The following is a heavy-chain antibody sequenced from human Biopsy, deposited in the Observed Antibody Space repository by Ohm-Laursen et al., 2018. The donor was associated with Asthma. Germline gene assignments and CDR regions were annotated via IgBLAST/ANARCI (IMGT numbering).Heavy chain of an antibody. CDR3: AGFCSGGNCPDH. Sequence: SETLSLTCTVSGVSIRSYYWTWIRQPPGKGLEWIGNIHYSGSTYSNPSLKSRVTISVDTSKKQISLRLISVIAADTAVYYCAGFCSGGNCPDHWGQGTLVTVSS. D-gene: IGHD2-15*01. J-gene: IGHJ4*02. CDR2: IHYSGST. CDR1: GVSIRSYY. V-gene: IGHV4-59*01.